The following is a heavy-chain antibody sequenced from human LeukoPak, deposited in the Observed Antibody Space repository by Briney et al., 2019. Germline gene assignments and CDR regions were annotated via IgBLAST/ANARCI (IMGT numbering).Heavy chain of an antibody. D-gene: IGHD1-26*01. CDR3: ARDRRGSSGSYYDY. Sequence: GGSLRLSCAASGFTFSSYAMHWVRQAPGKGLEYFSAISSNGGSTYYANSVKGRFTISRDNSKNTLYLQMGSLRAEDMAVYYCARDRRGSSGSYYDYWGQGTLVTVSS. V-gene: IGHV3-64*01. CDR1: GFTFSSYA. CDR2: ISSNGGST. J-gene: IGHJ4*02.